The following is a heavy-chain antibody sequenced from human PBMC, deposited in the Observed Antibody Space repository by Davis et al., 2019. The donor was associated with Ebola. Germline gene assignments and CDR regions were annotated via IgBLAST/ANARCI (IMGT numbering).Heavy chain of an antibody. CDR1: GGSVSSSSYY. CDR3: ARNVLRFLEWLDYGMDV. D-gene: IGHD3-3*01. Sequence: MPSETLSLTCTVSGGSVSSSSYYWGWIRQPPGKGLEWIGSIYYSGSTYYNPSLKSRVTISVDTSKNQFSLKLSSVTAADTAVYYCARNVLRFLEWLDYGMDVWGQGTTVTVSS. CDR2: IYYSGST. J-gene: IGHJ6*02. V-gene: IGHV4-39*07.